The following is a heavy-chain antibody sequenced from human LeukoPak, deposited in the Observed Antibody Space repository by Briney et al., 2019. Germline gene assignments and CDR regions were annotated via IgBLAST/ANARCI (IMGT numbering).Heavy chain of an antibody. CDR2: IYYSGST. CDR1: GGSISSSSYY. CDR3: ARHEDILGFDP. J-gene: IGHJ5*02. D-gene: IGHD3-9*01. Sequence: SETLPLTCTVSGGSISSSSYYWGWIRQPPGKGLEWIGSIYYSGSTYYNPSLKSRVTISVDTSKNQFSLKLSSVTAADTAVYYCARHEDILGFDPWGQGTLVTVSS. V-gene: IGHV4-39*01.